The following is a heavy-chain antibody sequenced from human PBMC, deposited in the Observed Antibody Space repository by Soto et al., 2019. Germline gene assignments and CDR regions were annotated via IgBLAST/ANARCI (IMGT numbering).Heavy chain of an antibody. J-gene: IGHJ4*02. CDR1: GYTVTRHY. Sequence: QVQLVQSGAEVKKPGASVKVSCKASGYTVTRHYMHWVRQAPGQGLEWMGIIDPSGGSTTYEQKFQDRVTMTRDMSTRTVYMELSSLRSDDTAIYYCTRGSTVVTLDYFDSWGQGTLVTVSS. D-gene: IGHD2-21*02. CDR3: TRGSTVVTLDYFDS. CDR2: IDPSGGST. V-gene: IGHV1-46*01.